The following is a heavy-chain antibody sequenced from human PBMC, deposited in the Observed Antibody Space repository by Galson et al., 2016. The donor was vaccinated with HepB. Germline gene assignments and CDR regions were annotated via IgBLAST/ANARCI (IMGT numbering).Heavy chain of an antibody. Sequence: SLRLSCAASGFTFSRYGMHWVRQAPGKGLEWVAVISYDGSNKYYADSVKGRFTITRDNSKNTLYLQMNSLRAEDTAVYYCAKAQERGYDILTGYHNYYYYGMDVWGQGTTVTVSS. D-gene: IGHD3-9*01. J-gene: IGHJ6*02. CDR2: ISYDGSNK. V-gene: IGHV3-30*18. CDR1: GFTFSRYG. CDR3: AKAQERGYDILTGYHNYYYYGMDV.